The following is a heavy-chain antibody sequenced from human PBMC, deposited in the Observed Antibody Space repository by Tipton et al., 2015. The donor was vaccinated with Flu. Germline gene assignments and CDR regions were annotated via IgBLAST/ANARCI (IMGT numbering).Heavy chain of an antibody. Sequence: TLSLTCAVYGGSFSGYYWSWIRQPPGKGLEWIGEINHSGSTNYNPPLKSRVTISVDTSKNQFSLKVNSVTAADTAVYYCARGAGYLWEMEYGGQGTLVTVSS. D-gene: IGHD3-16*01. V-gene: IGHV4-34*01. CDR2: INHSGST. CDR3: ARGAGYLWEMEY. CDR1: GGSFSGYY. J-gene: IGHJ4*02.